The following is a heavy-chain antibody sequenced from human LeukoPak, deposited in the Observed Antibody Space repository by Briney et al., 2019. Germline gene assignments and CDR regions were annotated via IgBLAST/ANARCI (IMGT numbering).Heavy chain of an antibody. CDR1: GGSFSGYY. Sequence: SETLSLTCAVYGGSFSGYYWSWIRQPPGKGLEWIGEINHSGSTNYNPSLKSRVTISVDTSKNQFSLKLSSVTAADTAVYYCAGRGDYYFDYWGQGTLSPSPQ. CDR2: INHSGST. D-gene: IGHD2-21*02. CDR3: AGRGDYYFDY. V-gene: IGHV4-34*01. J-gene: IGHJ4*02.